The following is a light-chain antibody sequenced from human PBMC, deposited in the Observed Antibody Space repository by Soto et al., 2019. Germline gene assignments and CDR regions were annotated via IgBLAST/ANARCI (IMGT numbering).Light chain of an antibody. J-gene: IGKJ1*01. Sequence: DIQMTQSPSTLSASVGDRVTITCRASQSITNRLAWYQQKPGKAPKVLIYDVSSLETGVPSRFSGSGSGTEFFLSISSLQPDDFATYWCQHYGGLWTFGQGTKVEIK. CDR3: QHYGGLWT. CDR2: DVS. CDR1: QSITNR. V-gene: IGKV1-5*01.